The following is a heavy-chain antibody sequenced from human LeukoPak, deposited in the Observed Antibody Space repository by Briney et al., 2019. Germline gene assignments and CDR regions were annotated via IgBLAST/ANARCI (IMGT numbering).Heavy chain of an antibody. CDR2: IIPILGIA. Sequence: ASVKVSCKASGGTFSSYAISWVRRAPGQGLEWMGRIIPILGIANYAQKFQGRVTITADKSTSTAYMELSSLRSEDTAVYYCARASPWGVAAAGTDAFDIWGQGTMVTVSS. CDR3: ARASPWGVAAAGTDAFDI. D-gene: IGHD6-13*01. J-gene: IGHJ3*02. CDR1: GGTFSSYA. V-gene: IGHV1-69*04.